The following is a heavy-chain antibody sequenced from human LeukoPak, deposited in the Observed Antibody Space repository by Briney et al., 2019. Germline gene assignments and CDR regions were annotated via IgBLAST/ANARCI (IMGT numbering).Heavy chain of an antibody. J-gene: IGHJ6*02. CDR2: ISYDGSNK. CDR1: GFTFSSYG. D-gene: IGHD1-26*01. V-gene: IGHV3-30*18. Sequence: GGSLRLSCAASGFTFSSYGMHWVRQAPGKGLEWVAVISYDGSNKYYADSVKGRFTISRDSSKNTLYLQMNSLRAEDTAVYYCAKDRRSTNYYGMDVWGQGTTVTVSS. CDR3: AKDRRSTNYYGMDV.